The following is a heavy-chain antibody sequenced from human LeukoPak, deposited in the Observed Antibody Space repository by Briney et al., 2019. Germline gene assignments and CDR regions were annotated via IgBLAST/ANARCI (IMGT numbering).Heavy chain of an antibody. J-gene: IGHJ5*02. D-gene: IGHD6-6*01. CDR3: ERGTSRSSGDWFDP. V-gene: IGHV1-69*02. CDR2: IIPILGIA. CDR1: GGTFSSYT. Sequence: SVKVSFKASGGTFSSYTISWVRQAPGQGLELMGRIIPILGIANYAQKFQGRVTITADKSTSTAYMALSRLRSEDTAVYYCERGTSRSSGDWFDPWGQGTLVTVSS.